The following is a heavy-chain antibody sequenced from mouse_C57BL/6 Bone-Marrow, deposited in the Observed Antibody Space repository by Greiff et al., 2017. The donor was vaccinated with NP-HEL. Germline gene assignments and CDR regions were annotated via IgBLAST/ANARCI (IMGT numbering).Heavy chain of an antibody. CDR2: ISNGGGST. J-gene: IGHJ2*01. Sequence: EVMLVESGGGLVQPGGSLKLSCAASGFTFSDYYMYWVRQTPEKRLEWVAYISNGGGSTYYPDTVKGRFTISRDNAKNTLYLQMSHLKSEDTAMYYCARDQDGYYDYWGQGTTLTVSS. CDR3: ARDQDGYYDY. CDR1: GFTFSDYY. D-gene: IGHD2-3*01. V-gene: IGHV5-12*01.